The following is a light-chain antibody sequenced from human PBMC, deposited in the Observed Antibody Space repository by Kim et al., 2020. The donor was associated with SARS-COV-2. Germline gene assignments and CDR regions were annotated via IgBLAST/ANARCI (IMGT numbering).Light chain of an antibody. Sequence: SYELTQPPSVSLSPEQTARITCSGVALSKQFAYWYQLRPGQAPVLAIYQDTERPSGIPERFSGSTSGTTVTLTISGVQAEDEADYYGQSADTTGTSVLFGGGTQLTVL. CDR3: QSADTTGTSVL. V-gene: IGLV3-25*03. J-gene: IGLJ2*01. CDR2: QDT. CDR1: ALSKQF.